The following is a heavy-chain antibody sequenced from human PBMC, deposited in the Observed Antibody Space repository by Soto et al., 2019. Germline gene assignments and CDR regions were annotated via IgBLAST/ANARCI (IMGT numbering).Heavy chain of an antibody. CDR1: GFTFSSYE. J-gene: IGHJ4*02. CDR3: ATSLSGYYYSY. D-gene: IGHD3-22*01. Sequence: GGSLRLSCAASGFTFSSYEMMWVRQAPGKGLEWVSFIHNSRGTTYYADSVKGRFTISRDNAQNSLYLQMSSLRAEDTAVYYCATSLSGYYYSYWGQGTLVTVSS. CDR2: IHNSRGTT. V-gene: IGHV3-48*03.